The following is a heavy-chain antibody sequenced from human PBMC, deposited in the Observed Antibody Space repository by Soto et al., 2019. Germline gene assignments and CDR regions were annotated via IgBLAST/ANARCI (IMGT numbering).Heavy chain of an antibody. V-gene: IGHV4-31*03. J-gene: IGHJ4*02. Sequence: SEAQSLTCSVSEVTSGSHAYYWIWIRQPPGKGLEWIGNIYHRGNTYYSPSLKSRLVIGLDTSKNQFSLSLSSVTAADTAVYFCARYRFSGNRWSKFDYWCQATLVTV. CDR2: IYHRGNT. D-gene: IGHD3-16*02. CDR1: EVTSGSHAYY. CDR3: ARYRFSGNRWSKFDY.